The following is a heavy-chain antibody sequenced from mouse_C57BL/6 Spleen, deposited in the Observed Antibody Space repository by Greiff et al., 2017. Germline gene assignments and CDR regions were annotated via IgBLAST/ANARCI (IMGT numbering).Heavy chain of an antibody. J-gene: IGHJ1*03. V-gene: IGHV7-3*01. CDR2: IRNKANGYTT. Sequence: DVKLQESGGGLVQPGGSLSLSCAASGFTFTDYYMSWVRQPPGKALEWLGFIRNKANGYTTEYSASVKGRFTISRDNSQSILYLQMNALRAEDSATYYCARSVVATSYWYFDVWGTGTTVTVSS. D-gene: IGHD1-1*01. CDR1: GFTFTDYY. CDR3: ARSVVATSYWYFDV.